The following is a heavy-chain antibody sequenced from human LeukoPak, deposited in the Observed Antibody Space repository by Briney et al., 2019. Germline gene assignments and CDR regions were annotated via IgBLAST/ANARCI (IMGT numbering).Heavy chain of an antibody. J-gene: IGHJ4*02. D-gene: IGHD3-22*01. CDR3: AKGRRYYYDSSGYDY. CDR1: GFTFSSYA. Sequence: GGSLRLPCAASGFTFSSYAMTWVRQAPGKGLEWVSAISGSGSSTFYADSVKGRFTISRDNSKNTLYLQMNSLRAEDTAVYYCAKGRRYYYDSSGYDYRGQGTLVTVSS. V-gene: IGHV3-23*01. CDR2: ISGSGSST.